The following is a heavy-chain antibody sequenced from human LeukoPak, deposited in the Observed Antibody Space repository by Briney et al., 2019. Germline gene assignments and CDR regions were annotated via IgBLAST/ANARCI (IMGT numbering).Heavy chain of an antibody. D-gene: IGHD3-9*01. CDR3: ARSLFWDILAPGAFDI. V-gene: IGHV3-48*04. J-gene: IGHJ3*02. Sequence: GSLRLSCAASGFTFSSYGMNWVRQAPGKGLEWVSYISNSGSTIYYADSVKGRFTISRDNAKNSLYLQMNSLRAEDTAVYYCARSLFWDILAPGAFDIWGQGTMVTVSS. CDR2: ISNSGSTI. CDR1: GFTFSSYG.